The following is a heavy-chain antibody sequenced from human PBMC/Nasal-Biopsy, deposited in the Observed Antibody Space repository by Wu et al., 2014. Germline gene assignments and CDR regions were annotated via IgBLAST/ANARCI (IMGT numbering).Heavy chain of an antibody. J-gene: IGHJ4*02. CDR3: ARDTYYYGSGSHLDY. CDR1: GGSMTGYY. V-gene: IGHV4-59*01. D-gene: IGHD3-10*01. CDR2: ISDSGRT. Sequence: TLSLTCTVSGGSMTGYYWSWVRQSAGKGLEWIGYISDSGRTNSNPSLKSRVTISVDTSKNQFSLKLSSVTAADTAVYYCARDTYYYGSGSHLDYWGQGTLVTVSS.